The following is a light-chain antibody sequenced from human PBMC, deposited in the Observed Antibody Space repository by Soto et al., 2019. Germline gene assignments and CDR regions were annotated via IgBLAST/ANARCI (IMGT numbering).Light chain of an antibody. CDR1: QSISSW. CDR3: QHYDSYPYT. V-gene: IGKV1-5*01. J-gene: IGKJ2*01. Sequence: DIQMTQSPSTLSASVGDRVTITCRASQSISSWLAWYKQKPGKAPKVLIYDASSLESGGPSRFSGSGSGTEFTLTISSLQPDDFATYYCQHYDSYPYTFGQGTKLEIK. CDR2: DAS.